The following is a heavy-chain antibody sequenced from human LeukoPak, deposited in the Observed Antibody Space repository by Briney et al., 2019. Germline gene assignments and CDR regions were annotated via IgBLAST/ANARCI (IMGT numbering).Heavy chain of an antibody. CDR2: INHSGGT. D-gene: IGHD3-16*02. CDR1: GGSFSGYY. V-gene: IGHV4-34*01. Sequence: SETLSLTCAVYGGSFSGYYWSWIRQPPGKGLEWIGEINHSGGTNYNPSLKSRVTISVDTSKNQFSLKLSSVTAADTAVYYCAKALWGSYRRPFDYWGQGTLVTVSS. J-gene: IGHJ4*02. CDR3: AKALWGSYRRPFDY.